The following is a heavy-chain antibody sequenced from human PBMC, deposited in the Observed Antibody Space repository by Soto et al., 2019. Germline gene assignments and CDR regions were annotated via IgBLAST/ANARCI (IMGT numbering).Heavy chain of an antibody. V-gene: IGHV3-30*18. CDR1: GFTFSSYG. CDR3: AKEQATPYDYYGMYV. CDR2: ISYDGSNK. Sequence: QVQLVESGGGVVQPGRSLRLSCAASGFTFSSYGMHWVRQAPGKGLEWVAVISYDGSNKYYADSVKGRFTIYRDNSKNTLYLQMNSLRAEDTAVYYCAKEQATPYDYYGMYVWGQGTTVTVSS. J-gene: IGHJ6*02.